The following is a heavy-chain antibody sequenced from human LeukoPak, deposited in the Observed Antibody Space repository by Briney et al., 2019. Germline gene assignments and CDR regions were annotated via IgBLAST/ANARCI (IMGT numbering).Heavy chain of an antibody. J-gene: IGHJ6*02. CDR2: ISSSSSYI. D-gene: IGHD3-22*01. V-gene: IGHV3-21*01. CDR1: GFTFSSYN. Sequence: PGGSLRLSCAASGFTFSSYNMNWVRRAPGKGLEWVSSISSSSSYIYYTDSVKGRFTISRDNAKSSLYLQMNSLRAEDTAVYYCARDRSSDGMDVWGQGTTVTVSS. CDR3: ARDRSSDGMDV.